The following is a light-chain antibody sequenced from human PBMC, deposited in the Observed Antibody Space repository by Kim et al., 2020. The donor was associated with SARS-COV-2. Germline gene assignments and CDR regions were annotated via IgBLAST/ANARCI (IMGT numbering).Light chain of an antibody. V-gene: IGKV1-39*01. CDR1: QSISRY. CDR2: AAS. Sequence: AYVEDRVPITCRARQSISRYLNWYQQKPGEAPKILIYAASSLQSGVPSRFSGSGAGTDFTLTISSLQPEDFATYYCQQSYSTPRYSFGQGTKREI. J-gene: IGKJ2*03. CDR3: QQSYSTPRYS.